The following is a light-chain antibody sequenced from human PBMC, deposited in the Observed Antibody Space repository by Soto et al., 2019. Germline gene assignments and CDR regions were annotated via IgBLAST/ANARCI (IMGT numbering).Light chain of an antibody. V-gene: IGLV2-14*01. CDR1: SSDVGGYNY. CDR3: SSYPTIKTVV. CDR2: EVS. Sequence: QSALTQPASVSGSPGQSITISCTGTSSDVGGYNYVSWYQQHPGKAPKLIIFEVSNRPSGISDRFSGFKSANTAYLTISGVQPEDEADYHCSSYPTIKTVVFGGGTKLTVL. J-gene: IGLJ2*01.